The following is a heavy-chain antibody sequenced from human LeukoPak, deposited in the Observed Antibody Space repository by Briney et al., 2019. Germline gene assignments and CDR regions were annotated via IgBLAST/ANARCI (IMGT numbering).Heavy chain of an antibody. CDR1: GFTFSSSA. V-gene: IGHV3-23*01. J-gene: IGHJ6*04. CDR2: ISGSGGST. CDR3: AELGITMIGGV. D-gene: IGHD3-10*02. Sequence: GGSLRLSCAASGFTFSSSAMSWVRQAPGKGLEWVSSISGSGGSTYYADSVKGRFTISRDNAKNSLYLQMNSLRAEDTAVYYCAELGITMIGGVWGKGTTVTISS.